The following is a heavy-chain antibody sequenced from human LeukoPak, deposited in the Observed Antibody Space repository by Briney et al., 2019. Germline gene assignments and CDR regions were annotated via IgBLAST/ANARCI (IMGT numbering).Heavy chain of an antibody. D-gene: IGHD5-12*01. J-gene: IGHJ4*02. CDR2: IHNSRYI. V-gene: IGHV3-21*01. CDR1: GFTLRSYV. CDR3: ARDRGYSGYAHGY. Sequence: GGPLRLSCAASGFTLRSYVLGWIRQAPGKGLEWVSSIHNSRYIYYSDSVKRRFTISRDNTKNTLYLQMDSLRAEDTAVYYCARDRGYSGYAHGYWGQGAPATVSS.